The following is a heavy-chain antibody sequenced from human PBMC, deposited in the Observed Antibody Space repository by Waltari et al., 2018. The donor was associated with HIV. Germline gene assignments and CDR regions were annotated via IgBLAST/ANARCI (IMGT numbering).Heavy chain of an antibody. J-gene: IGHJ6*02. D-gene: IGHD1-1*01. Sequence: QVQLHQWGAGLLKPSETLSLTCAVYGDSFNDYSWNRIRQSPGKGLEWIGDVNQRGYTQYHPSLTGRVSMSVATSKNAVALRWTTATAADTAVYYCTGYKWPGRGYYYVLDVWGQGTTVVVS. CDR3: TGYKWPGRGYYYVLDV. V-gene: IGHV4-34*01. CDR1: GDSFNDYS. CDR2: VNQRGYT.